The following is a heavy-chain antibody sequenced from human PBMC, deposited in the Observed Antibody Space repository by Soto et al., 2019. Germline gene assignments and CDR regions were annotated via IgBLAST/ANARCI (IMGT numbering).Heavy chain of an antibody. J-gene: IGHJ4*02. CDR1: GFTFSSYA. V-gene: IGHV3-21*01. CDR3: ARNIVGAINFDY. D-gene: IGHD1-26*01. Sequence: EVQLLESGGGLVQPGGSLRLSCAASGFTFSSYAMSWVRQAPGKGLEWVSAISGSSSYIYYADSVKGRFTISRDNAKNSLYLQMNSLRAEDTAVYYCARNIVGAINFDYWGQGTLVTVSS. CDR2: ISGSSSYI.